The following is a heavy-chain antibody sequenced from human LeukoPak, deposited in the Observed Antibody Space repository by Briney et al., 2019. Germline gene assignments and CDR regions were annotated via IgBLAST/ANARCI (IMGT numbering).Heavy chain of an antibody. Sequence: NPSETLSLTCTVSGGSVRSGSYYWSWIRQPPGKGLEWIGYINYSGSTNYNPSLKSRVTISVDTSKNQFSLKLSSVTAADTAVYYCARVDPDSSSTLEVFDYWGQGTLVTVSS. J-gene: IGHJ4*02. D-gene: IGHD6-6*01. CDR1: GGSVRSGSYY. CDR3: ARVDPDSSSTLEVFDY. CDR2: INYSGST. V-gene: IGHV4-61*01.